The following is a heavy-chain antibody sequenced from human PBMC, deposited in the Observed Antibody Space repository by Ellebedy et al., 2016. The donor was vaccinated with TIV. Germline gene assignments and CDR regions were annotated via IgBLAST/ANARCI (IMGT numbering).Heavy chain of an antibody. CDR3: ARGSRVVDP. D-gene: IGHD2-15*01. Sequence: GESLKISCAASGFTFSDYYMSWIRQAPGKGLEWVSFISRSSSYAMYADSVKGRFTVSRDDAKNSLYLQMNSLRVEDTAVYYCARGSRVVDPWGRGTLVTVSS. CDR1: GFTFSDYY. CDR2: ISRSSSYA. V-gene: IGHV3-11*06. J-gene: IGHJ5*02.